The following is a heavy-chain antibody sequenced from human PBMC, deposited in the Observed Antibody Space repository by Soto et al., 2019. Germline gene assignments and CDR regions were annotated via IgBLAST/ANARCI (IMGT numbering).Heavy chain of an antibody. V-gene: IGHV4-59*01. CDR3: ARAGIVQVSYAMDV. CDR2: IYYSGST. CDR1: GGSIGGDS. Sequence: PSETLSLTCTVSGGSIGGDSWSWIRQSPGKGLDFIGYIYYSGSTNYNPSLKSRVTISVDTSKNQLSLRLSSVTAADTAVYYCARAGIVQVSYAMDVWGQGTTVTVSS. J-gene: IGHJ6*02. D-gene: IGHD2-8*01.